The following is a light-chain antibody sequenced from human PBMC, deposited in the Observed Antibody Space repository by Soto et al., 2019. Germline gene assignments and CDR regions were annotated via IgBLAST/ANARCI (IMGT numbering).Light chain of an antibody. J-gene: IGLJ1*01. CDR1: SSNIGSSS. CDR3: AAWDVSLNGLYV. CDR2: NDN. V-gene: IGLV1-44*01. Sequence: QSVLTQPPSASGTPGQRVTISCSGSSSNIGSSSVSWYQQFPGTAPKLLIYNDNQWPSGVPDRFSGSRSGTSASLAISGLQSEDEADYYCAAWDVSLNGLYVFXTGTKVTVL.